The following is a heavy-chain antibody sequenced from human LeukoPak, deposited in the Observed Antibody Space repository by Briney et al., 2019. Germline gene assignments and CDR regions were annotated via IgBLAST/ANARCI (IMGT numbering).Heavy chain of an antibody. D-gene: IGHD3-22*01. J-gene: IGHJ4*02. CDR2: IYSGGST. CDR1: GFTVSSNY. CDR3: ARGRSGFYHDSGNY. Sequence: GSLRLSCAASGFTVSSNYMSWVRQAPGKGLEWVSVIYSGGSTYYADSVKGRLTISRDNSKNTLFLQMNSLRAEDTAVYYCARGRSGFYHDSGNYWGQGTLVTVSS. V-gene: IGHV3-66*01.